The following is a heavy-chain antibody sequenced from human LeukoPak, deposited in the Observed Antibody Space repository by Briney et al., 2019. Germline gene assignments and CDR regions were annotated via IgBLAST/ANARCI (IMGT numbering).Heavy chain of an antibody. Sequence: SETLSLTCAVYGGSFSGYYWSWIRQPPGKGLEWIGETNHSGSTNYNPSLKSRVTISVDTSKNQFSLKLSSVTAADTAVYYCARQAGYSSSWYRSYYFDYWGQGTLVTVSS. CDR1: GGSFSGYY. J-gene: IGHJ4*02. V-gene: IGHV4-34*01. CDR2: TNHSGST. CDR3: ARQAGYSSSWYRSYYFDY. D-gene: IGHD6-13*01.